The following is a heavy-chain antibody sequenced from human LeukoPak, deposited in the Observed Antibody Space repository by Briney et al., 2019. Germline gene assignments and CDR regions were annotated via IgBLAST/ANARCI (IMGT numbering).Heavy chain of an antibody. CDR1: GGSISSYY. D-gene: IGHD3-3*01. Sequence: SETLSLTSTVSGGSISSYYWSWIRQPPGKGLEWIGYIYYSGSTNYNPSLKSRVTISVDTSKNQFSLKLSSVTAADTAVYYCVRSGYYNPFNYYYGMDVWGQGTTVTVSS. CDR2: IYYSGST. J-gene: IGHJ6*02. CDR3: VRSGYYNPFNYYYGMDV. V-gene: IGHV4-59*01.